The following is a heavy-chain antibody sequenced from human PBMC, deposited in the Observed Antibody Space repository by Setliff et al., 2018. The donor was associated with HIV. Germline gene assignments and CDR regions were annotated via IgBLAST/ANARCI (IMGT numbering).Heavy chain of an antibody. CDR1: GDSVNNGGFF. D-gene: IGHD4-17*01. V-gene: IGHV4-61*08. Sequence: SETLSLTCSVTGDSVNNGGFFWNWIRQPPGKGLEWIGYIYYSGTTYYNPSLKSRVTMSIDTSKNQFSLKVRSVTAADTAVYYCARDPPGYGDANDYWGQGTLVTVSS. CDR2: IYYSGTT. J-gene: IGHJ4*02. CDR3: ARDPPGYGDANDY.